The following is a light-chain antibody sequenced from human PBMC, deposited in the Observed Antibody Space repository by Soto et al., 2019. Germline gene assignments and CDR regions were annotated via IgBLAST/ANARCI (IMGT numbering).Light chain of an antibody. CDR1: QSVSSY. CDR2: DAS. CDR3: QQRSNWRNT. J-gene: IGKJ2*01. Sequence: EIVLTQSPATLSLSPGERATLSCRASQSVSSYLAWYQQKPGQAPRLLIYDASNRATGIPARFSGSGSGTDFTLTISCLEPEDFAVYYCQQRSNWRNTFGQGTKLEIK. V-gene: IGKV3-11*01.